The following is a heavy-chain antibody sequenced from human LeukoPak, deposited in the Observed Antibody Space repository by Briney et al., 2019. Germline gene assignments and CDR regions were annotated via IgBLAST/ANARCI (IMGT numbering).Heavy chain of an antibody. CDR3: ARGRRSSTGTLNWFDP. CDR1: GGSFSGYY. CDR2: INHSGST. V-gene: IGHV4-34*01. J-gene: IGHJ5*02. D-gene: IGHD1-1*01. Sequence: SETLSLTCAVYGGSFSGYYWSWIRQPPGKGLEWIGEINHSGSTNYNPSLKGRVTISVDTSKNQFSLKLSSVTAADTAVYYCARGRRSSTGTLNWFDPWGQGTLVTVSS.